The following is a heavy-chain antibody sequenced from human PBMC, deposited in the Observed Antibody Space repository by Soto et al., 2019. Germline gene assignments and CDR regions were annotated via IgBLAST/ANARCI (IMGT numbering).Heavy chain of an antibody. CDR3: ARVEVFSGDTDAFDI. CDR2: IYYSGST. Sequence: PSETLSLTCTVSGSPISSYYWSWIRQPPGKGLEWIGYIYYSGSTNYNPSLKSRVTISVDTSKNRFSLKLSSVTAADTAVYYCARVEVFSGDTDAFDIWGQGTMVTVSS. D-gene: IGHD2-21*01. V-gene: IGHV4-59*01. J-gene: IGHJ3*02. CDR1: GSPISSYY.